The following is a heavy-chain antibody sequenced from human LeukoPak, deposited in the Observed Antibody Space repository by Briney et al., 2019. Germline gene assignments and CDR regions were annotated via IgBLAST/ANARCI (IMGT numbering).Heavy chain of an antibody. CDR3: AKLPGPIAVAGAFDY. CDR1: GFTFSSYA. Sequence: GGSLRLSCAASGFTFSSYALHWVRQAPGKGLEWVAVISYDGSSEYCAESVKGRFTISRDNSKNTLYLQMNSLRAEDTAVYYCAKLPGPIAVAGAFDYWGQGTLVTVSS. D-gene: IGHD6-19*01. J-gene: IGHJ4*02. V-gene: IGHV3-30*04. CDR2: ISYDGSSE.